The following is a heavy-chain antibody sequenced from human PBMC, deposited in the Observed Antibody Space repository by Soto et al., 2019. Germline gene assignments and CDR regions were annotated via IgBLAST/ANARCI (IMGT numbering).Heavy chain of an antibody. Sequence: ASVKVSCKASGYTFTSYDINWVRQATGQGLEWMGWMNPNSGNTGYAQKFQGRVTMTRNTSISTAYMELSSLRSEDTAVYYCARALTNYYDTIDDFDIWGQGTMVTVSS. CDR2: MNPNSGNT. V-gene: IGHV1-8*01. CDR3: ARALTNYYDTIDDFDI. D-gene: IGHD3-22*01. J-gene: IGHJ3*02. CDR1: GYTFTSYD.